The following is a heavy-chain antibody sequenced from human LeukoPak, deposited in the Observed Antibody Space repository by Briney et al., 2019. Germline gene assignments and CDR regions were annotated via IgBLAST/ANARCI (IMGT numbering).Heavy chain of an antibody. V-gene: IGHV4-31*03. J-gene: IGHJ4*02. D-gene: IGHD4-17*01. Sequence: PSQTLSLTCTVSGVSISSGGYYWSWIRQHPGKGLEWIGYIYYSGSTYYNPSLKSRVTISVDTSKNQFSLKLSSVTAADTAVYFCAREVDYGDRIFDSWGLGTRVTVSS. CDR3: AREVDYGDRIFDS. CDR1: GVSISSGGYY. CDR2: IYYSGST.